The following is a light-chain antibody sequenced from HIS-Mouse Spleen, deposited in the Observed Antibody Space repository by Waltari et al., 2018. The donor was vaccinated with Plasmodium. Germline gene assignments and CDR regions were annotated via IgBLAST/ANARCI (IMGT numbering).Light chain of an antibody. V-gene: IGKV2-28*01. J-gene: IGKJ4*01. CDR3: MQALQTPLT. Sequence: DIVMTQSPLSLPVTPGEPASISCRSSQSLLHSNGYNYLDWYLQKPGQSPQLLCYLGSNRASGVPDRFSGSGAGTDFTLKSSRVEAEDVGVYYCMQALQTPLTFGGGTKVEIK. CDR1: QSLLHSNGYNY. CDR2: LGS.